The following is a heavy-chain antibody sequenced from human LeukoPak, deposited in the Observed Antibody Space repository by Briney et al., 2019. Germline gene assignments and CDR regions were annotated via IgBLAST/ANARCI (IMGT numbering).Heavy chain of an antibody. CDR2: IIPIFGTA. V-gene: IGHV1-69*05. D-gene: IGHD6-13*01. J-gene: IGHJ4*02. CDR3: ARDSIAAAVHARFLDY. CDR1: GGTFSSYA. Sequence: SVKVSCEASGGTFSSYAISWVRQAPGQGLEWMGRIIPIFGTANYAQKFQGRVTITTDESTSTAYMELSSLRSEDTAAYYCARDSIAAAVHARFLDYWGQGTLVTVSS.